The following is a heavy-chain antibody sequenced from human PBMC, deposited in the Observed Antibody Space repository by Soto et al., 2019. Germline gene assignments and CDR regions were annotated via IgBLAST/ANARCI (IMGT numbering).Heavy chain of an antibody. CDR2: IIPIFGTA. J-gene: IGHJ3*02. CDR1: GGTFSSYA. CDR3: ARSPGSYDAFDI. Sequence: SVKVSCKASGGTFSSYAIIWVRQAPGQGLEWMGGIIPIFGTANYAQKFQGRVTITADESTSTAYMELSSLRSEDTAVYYCARSPGSYDAFDIWGQGTMVTVSS. D-gene: IGHD1-26*01. V-gene: IGHV1-69*13.